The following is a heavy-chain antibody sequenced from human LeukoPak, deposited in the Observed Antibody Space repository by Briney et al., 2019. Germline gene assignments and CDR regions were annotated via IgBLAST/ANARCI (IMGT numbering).Heavy chain of an antibody. V-gene: IGHV1-46*01. CDR2: INPTGGST. J-gene: IGHJ5*02. Sequence: ASVKVSCKASGYTFTSYYMHWVRQAPGQGLEWMGLINPTGGSTGYAQKFQGRVTMTRDMSTSTDYMELSSLRSEDTAIYYCARALWFGGGDNWFDPWGQGTLVTVSS. D-gene: IGHD3-10*01. CDR3: ARALWFGGGDNWFDP. CDR1: GYTFTSYY.